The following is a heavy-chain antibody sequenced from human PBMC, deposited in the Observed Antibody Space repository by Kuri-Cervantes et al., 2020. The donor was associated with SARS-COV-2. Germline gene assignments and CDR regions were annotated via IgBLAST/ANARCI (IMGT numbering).Heavy chain of an antibody. CDR1: GGSISSYY. J-gene: IGHJ2*01. D-gene: IGHD5-12*01. V-gene: IGHV4-59*01. Sequence: SETLSLTCTVSGGSISSYYWSWIRQPPGKGLEWIGYIYYSGSTNYNPSLKSRVTISVDTFKNQFSLKLSSVTAADTAVYYCAREPPGWLRNSGENWYFDLWGRGTLVTVSS. CDR3: AREPPGWLRNSGENWYFDL. CDR2: IYYSGST.